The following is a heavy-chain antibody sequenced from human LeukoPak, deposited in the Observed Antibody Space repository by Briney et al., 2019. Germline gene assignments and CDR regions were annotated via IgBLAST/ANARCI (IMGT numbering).Heavy chain of an antibody. Sequence: PGGSLRLSCAASGFTFSSYWMHWVRQAPGKGLVWVSRINSGGSSTNYADSVKGRFTIYRHNANNTLYLQMNSLRAEDTAVYYCVRRDWYYFDFWGQGTLVTVS. V-gene: IGHV3-74*01. D-gene: IGHD2-21*01. CDR2: INSGGSST. CDR3: VRRDWYYFDF. J-gene: IGHJ4*02. CDR1: GFTFSSYW.